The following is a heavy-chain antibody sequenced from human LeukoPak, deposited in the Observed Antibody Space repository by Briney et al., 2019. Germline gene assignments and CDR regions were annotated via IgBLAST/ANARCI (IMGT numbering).Heavy chain of an antibody. J-gene: IGHJ6*02. CDR2: ISHSSNYI. D-gene: IGHD1-14*01. CDR1: GFTFSSYT. Sequence: GGSLRLSCAASGFTFSSYTMNWVRQAPGKGLEWVSSISHSSNYIYHTDSVKGRFTISRDNAKNSLYLQMNSLRAEDTAVYYCARDYRGYYGMDVWGQGTTVTVSS. V-gene: IGHV3-21*01. CDR3: ARDYRGYYGMDV.